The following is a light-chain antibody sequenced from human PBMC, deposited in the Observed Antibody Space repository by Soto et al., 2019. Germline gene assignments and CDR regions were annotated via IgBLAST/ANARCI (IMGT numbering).Light chain of an antibody. CDR1: QDISKY. CDR3: QQYDNLLALT. J-gene: IGKJ4*01. Sequence: DIQMTQSPCSLSASVGDRVTIACQASQDISKYLNWYQFRPGQAPKLLIYDASNLETGVPSRFRGSGSGTHFSLTNTSLQPEDVATYYCQQYDNLLALTFGGGTKVQIK. V-gene: IGKV1-33*01. CDR2: DAS.